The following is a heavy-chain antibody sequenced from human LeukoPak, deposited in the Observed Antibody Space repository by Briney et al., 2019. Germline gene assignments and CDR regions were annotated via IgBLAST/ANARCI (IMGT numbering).Heavy chain of an antibody. CDR2: IWNRVYGGLT. CDR3: TRDRRAKSSGWYVPDFDC. Sequence: GGSLRLSRTPSGFSPGDYAKSWLRQAPRKGLEWVAFIWNRVYGGLTKYAASVKGRFTISRVDTKSIAYLKMNSLKIEDTAIYYCTRDRRAKSSGWYVPDFDCWGQGTLVTVSS. D-gene: IGHD6-19*01. V-gene: IGHV3-49*03. CDR1: GFSPGDYA. J-gene: IGHJ4*02.